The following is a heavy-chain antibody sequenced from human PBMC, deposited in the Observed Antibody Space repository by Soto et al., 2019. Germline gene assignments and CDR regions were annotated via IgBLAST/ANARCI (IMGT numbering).Heavy chain of an antibody. D-gene: IGHD2-2*01. V-gene: IGHV3-23*01. CDR2: ITASGGT. J-gene: IGHJ4*02. Sequence: GKGLEWVSGITASGGTYHADSVKGRFTISRDNSKNTLILQMNNLRADDTALYYCAKDYCSRVSCLRPLDYRLKGTPVTVIS. CDR3: AKDYCSRVSCLRPLDY.